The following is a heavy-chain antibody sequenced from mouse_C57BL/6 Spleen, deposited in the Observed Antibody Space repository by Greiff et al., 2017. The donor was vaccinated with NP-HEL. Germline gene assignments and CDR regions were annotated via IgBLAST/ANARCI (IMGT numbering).Heavy chain of an antibody. Sequence: EVHLVESGGGLVKPGGSLKLSCAASGFTFSDYGMHWVRQAPEKGLEWVAYISSGSSTIYYADTVKGRFTISRDNAKNTLFLQMTSLRSEDSAMYYCARGRGYYPYYFDYWGQGTTLTVSS. D-gene: IGHD2-3*01. CDR3: ARGRGYYPYYFDY. V-gene: IGHV5-17*01. CDR2: ISSGSSTI. CDR1: GFTFSDYG. J-gene: IGHJ2*01.